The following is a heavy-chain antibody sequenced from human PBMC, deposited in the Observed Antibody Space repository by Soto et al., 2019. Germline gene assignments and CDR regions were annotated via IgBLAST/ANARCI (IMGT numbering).Heavy chain of an antibody. Sequence: QVRLEESGPGLVKPSETLSLSCSVSGDSVSSTFDCWSWIRQPPGRGLEWIGYVYYNGDTNHNPSLRNRVTLSIDTSKNQFSLTLKSATAADTALYFCARYRMGDFGLPDNGFDIWGQGTMVTVSA. CDR3: ARYRMGDFGLPDNGFDI. CDR1: GDSVSSTFDC. CDR2: VYYNGDT. J-gene: IGHJ3*02. V-gene: IGHV4-61*01. D-gene: IGHD3-16*01.